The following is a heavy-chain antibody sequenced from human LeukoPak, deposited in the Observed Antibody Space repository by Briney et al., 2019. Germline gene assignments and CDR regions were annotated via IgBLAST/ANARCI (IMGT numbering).Heavy chain of an antibody. D-gene: IGHD1-26*01. CDR1: GGSTSSSSYY. J-gene: IGHJ4*02. CDR2: IYYSGST. Sequence: SETLSLTCTVSGGSTSSSSYYWGWIRQPPGKELEWIGSIYYSGSTYYNPSLKSRVTISVDTSKNQFSLKLSSVTAADTAVYYCARITKLSGSYYFDSWGQGTLVTVSS. CDR3: ARITKLSGSYYFDS. V-gene: IGHV4-39*01.